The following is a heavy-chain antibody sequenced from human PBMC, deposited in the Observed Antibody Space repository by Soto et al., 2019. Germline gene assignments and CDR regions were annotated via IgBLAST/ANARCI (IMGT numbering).Heavy chain of an antibody. Sequence: PGGSLRLSCAASGFTFSSYNMNWVRQAPGKGLEWFSVIYSGGNSYYAVSVQGRFTISRDNSKNTVYLQMNSLRGEDTAIYYCVRQGFGALHGLVDVWGQGTTVTVSS. CDR3: VRQGFGALHGLVDV. CDR1: GFTFSSYN. D-gene: IGHD3-10*01. J-gene: IGHJ6*02. CDR2: IYSGGNS. V-gene: IGHV3-66*04.